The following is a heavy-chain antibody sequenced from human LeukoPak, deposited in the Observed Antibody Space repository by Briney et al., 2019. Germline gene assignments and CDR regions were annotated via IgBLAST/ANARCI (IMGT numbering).Heavy chain of an antibody. CDR3: AREGPRGNSQFDY. J-gene: IGHJ4*02. Sequence: GSLRLSCAASGFTFSSYGMHWVRQAPGKGLEWVALIWYDGSNKYYTDSVKGRLTISRDNSKNTLYLQMNSLRAEDTAIYYCAREGPRGNSQFDYWGQGTLVTVSS. V-gene: IGHV3-33*01. CDR2: IWYDGSNK. CDR1: GFTFSSYG. D-gene: IGHD2/OR15-2a*01.